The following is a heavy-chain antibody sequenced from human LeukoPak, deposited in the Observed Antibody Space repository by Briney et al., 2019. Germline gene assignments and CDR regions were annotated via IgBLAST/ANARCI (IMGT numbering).Heavy chain of an antibody. CDR3: ARDLEAVAYFDY. Sequence: SVKVSCKASGGTFSSYAISWVRQAPGQGLEWMGGIIPIFGTANYAQKFQGRVTITADESTSTAYMELSRLRSDDTAVYYCARDLEAVAYFDYWGQGTLVTVSS. D-gene: IGHD6-19*01. V-gene: IGHV1-69*13. CDR1: GGTFSSYA. J-gene: IGHJ4*02. CDR2: IIPIFGTA.